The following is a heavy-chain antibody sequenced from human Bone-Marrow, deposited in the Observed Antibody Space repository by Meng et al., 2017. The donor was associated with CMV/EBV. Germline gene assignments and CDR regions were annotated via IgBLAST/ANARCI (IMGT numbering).Heavy chain of an antibody. CDR1: GGSISSYY. J-gene: IGHJ6*02. Sequence: GSLRLSCTVSGGSISSYYWSWIRQPPGKGLEWIGYIYYSGSTNYNPSLKSRVTISVDTSKNQFSLKLSSVTAADTAVYYCARYPRKTYCSSTSCHEGYYYYYYGMDVWGQGTTVTVSS. V-gene: IGHV4-59*01. CDR2: IYYSGST. D-gene: IGHD2-2*01. CDR3: ARYPRKTYCSSTSCHEGYYYYYYGMDV.